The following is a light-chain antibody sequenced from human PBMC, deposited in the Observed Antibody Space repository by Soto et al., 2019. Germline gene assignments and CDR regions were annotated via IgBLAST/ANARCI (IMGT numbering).Light chain of an antibody. J-gene: IGKJ2*01. V-gene: IGKV3-15*01. CDR2: GAS. Sequence: EIVMTQSPATLSVSPGERATVSCRASQRISSNLAWYQQKPGQAPRLLIYGASTRATGIPARFSGSGSGTEFTLNISSLQSEDFAVYYCQQYNTWPYTFGQGTKLEIK. CDR3: QQYNTWPYT. CDR1: QRISSN.